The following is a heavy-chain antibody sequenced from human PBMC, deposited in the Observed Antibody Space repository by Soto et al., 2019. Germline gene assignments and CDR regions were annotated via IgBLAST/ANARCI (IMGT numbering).Heavy chain of an antibody. CDR3: AREVGHMDV. J-gene: IGHJ6*02. CDR2: VSPYNGDT. Sequence: QVQLVQSGAEVKKPGASVKVSCKAFGYTFTTYGINLVRQAPGQGLEWMGWVSPYNGDTSYAQKGQGRVTMTTDTSTRTAYRELRSLRSDDTAVYYCAREVGHMDVWGQGTTVTVSS. V-gene: IGHV1-18*04. CDR1: GYTFTTYG. D-gene: IGHD2-2*01.